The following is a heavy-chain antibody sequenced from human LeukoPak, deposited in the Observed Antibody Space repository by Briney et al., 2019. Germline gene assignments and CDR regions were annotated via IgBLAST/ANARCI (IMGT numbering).Heavy chain of an antibody. D-gene: IGHD4-17*01. V-gene: IGHV3-9*01. J-gene: IGHJ3*02. CDR1: GFTFDDYA. CDR3: AKDRLITVPKLEDDVFDI. Sequence: SLRLSCAASGFTFDDYAMHWVRQAPGKGLEWVSGISWNSGNKGYADSVKSRFTISRDNAKSSLFLQMNSLRAEDTALYYCAKDRLITVPKLEDDVFDIWGQGTMVTVSS. CDR2: ISWNSGNK.